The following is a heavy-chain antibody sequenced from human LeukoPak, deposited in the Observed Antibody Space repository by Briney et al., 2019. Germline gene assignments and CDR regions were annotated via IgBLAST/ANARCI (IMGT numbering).Heavy chain of an antibody. V-gene: IGHV1-18*01. CDR2: ISAYNGNT. D-gene: IGHD6-13*01. Sequence: GASVKVSCKASGYTFTSYGISWVRQAPGQGLEWMGWISAYNGNTNYAQKFQGRVTMTTDTSTSTAYMELRGLRSDDTAVYYCARVGGRIAAADFDYWGQGTLVTVSS. CDR3: ARVGGRIAAADFDY. J-gene: IGHJ4*02. CDR1: GYTFTSYG.